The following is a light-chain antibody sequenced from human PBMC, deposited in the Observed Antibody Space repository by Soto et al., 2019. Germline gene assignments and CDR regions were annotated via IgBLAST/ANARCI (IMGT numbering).Light chain of an antibody. CDR1: QSISSW. Sequence: DIQLTQSPSTLSASVCDRVTLTCRASQSISSWLAWYQQKPGKAPKLLIYKASSLESGVPSRFSGSGSGTEFTLTISSLQPDDFATYYCQHYNSYSEAFGQGTQGGY. J-gene: IGKJ1*01. CDR3: QHYNSYSEA. CDR2: KAS. V-gene: IGKV1-5*03.